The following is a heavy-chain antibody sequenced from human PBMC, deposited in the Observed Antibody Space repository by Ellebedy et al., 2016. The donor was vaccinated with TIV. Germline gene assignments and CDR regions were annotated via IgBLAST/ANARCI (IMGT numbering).Heavy chain of an antibody. D-gene: IGHD3-10*01. J-gene: IGHJ6*02. CDR3: AKDRPRGSGSPYGMDV. CDR2: ISYDGSNK. Sequence: GGSLRLXCAASGFTFSSYGMHWVRQAPGKGLEWVAVISYDGSNKYYADSVKGRFTISRDNSKNTLYLQMNSLRAEDTAVYYCAKDRPRGSGSPYGMDVWGQGTTVTVSS. CDR1: GFTFSSYG. V-gene: IGHV3-30*18.